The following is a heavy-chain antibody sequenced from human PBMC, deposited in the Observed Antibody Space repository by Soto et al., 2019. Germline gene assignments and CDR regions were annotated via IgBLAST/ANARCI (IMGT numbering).Heavy chain of an antibody. Sequence: QVQLQESGPGLVKPSETLSLTCTVSGGSLSNYYWSWIRQPPGKGLEWIGYIYYSGRTNYNPSLKSRLTMSVDTSKNQVSLKLNSVTAADTAVYYCARNDHGGNPFFANWGQGTLVTVSS. CDR3: ARNDHGGNPFFAN. CDR2: IYYSGRT. D-gene: IGHD4-17*01. J-gene: IGHJ4*02. V-gene: IGHV4-59*01. CDR1: GGSLSNYY.